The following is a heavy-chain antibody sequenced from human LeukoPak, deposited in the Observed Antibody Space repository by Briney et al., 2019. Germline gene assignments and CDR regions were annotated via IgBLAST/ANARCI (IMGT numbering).Heavy chain of an antibody. CDR1: GFTFSSYE. CDR3: ARDGYYDILTGYYGAFDI. Sequence: GGSLRLSCAASGFTFSSYEMNWVRQAPGKGLEWVSSISSSSSYIYYADSVKGRFTISRDNAKNSLYLQMNSLRAEDTAVYYCARDGYYDILTGYYGAFDIWGQGTMVTVSS. D-gene: IGHD3-9*01. V-gene: IGHV3-21*01. CDR2: ISSSSSYI. J-gene: IGHJ3*02.